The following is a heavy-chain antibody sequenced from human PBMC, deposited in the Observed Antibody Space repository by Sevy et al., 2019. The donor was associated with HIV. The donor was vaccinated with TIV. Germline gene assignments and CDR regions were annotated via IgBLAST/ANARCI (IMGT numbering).Heavy chain of an antibody. J-gene: IGHJ4*02. D-gene: IGHD3-22*01. CDR1: GGSVSSGSYY. CDR3: ASWKTYYYDSSGYYFDY. Sequence: SETLSLTCTVSGGSVSSGSYYWSWIRQPPGKGLEWIGYIYYSGSTNYNPSLKSRVTLSVDTSKDQFSLKLSSVTAADTAVYYCASWKTYYYDSSGYYFDYWGQGTLVTVSS. V-gene: IGHV4-61*01. CDR2: IYYSGST.